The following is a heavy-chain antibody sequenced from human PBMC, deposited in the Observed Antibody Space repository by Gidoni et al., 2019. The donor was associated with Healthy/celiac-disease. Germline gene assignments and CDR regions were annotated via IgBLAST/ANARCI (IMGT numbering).Heavy chain of an antibody. CDR3: ATDRIVGATKSEDAFDI. CDR2: INPNSGGT. V-gene: IGHV1-2*02. Sequence: QVQLVQSGAEVKKPGASVKVSCKASGYTFTGYYMHWVRQAPGQGLEWMGWINPNSGGTNYAQKFQGRVTMTRDTSISTAYMELSRLRSDDTAVYYCATDRIVGATKSEDAFDIWGQGTMVTVSS. J-gene: IGHJ3*02. D-gene: IGHD1-26*01. CDR1: GYTFTGYY.